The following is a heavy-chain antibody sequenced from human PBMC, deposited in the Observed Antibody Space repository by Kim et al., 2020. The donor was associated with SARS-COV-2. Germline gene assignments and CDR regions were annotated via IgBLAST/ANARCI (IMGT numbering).Heavy chain of an antibody. CDR3: ARGQWFGEFAFDY. V-gene: IGHV4-30-4*01. CDR1: GGSITSGDNQ. Sequence: SETLSLTCTVSGGSITSGDNQWSWIRQPPGKGLEWIGYVLYSGGTNHNPSLKNRVTISVDTSKNQFSLRLTSVTAADTAVYYCARGQWFGEFAFDYWGQG. J-gene: IGHJ4*02. CDR2: VLYSGGT. D-gene: IGHD3-10*01.